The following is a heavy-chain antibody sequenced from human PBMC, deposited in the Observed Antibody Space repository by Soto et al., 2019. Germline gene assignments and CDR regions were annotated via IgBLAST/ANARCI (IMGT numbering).Heavy chain of an antibody. CDR3: AKDQKDAYVG. D-gene: IGHD3-16*01. V-gene: IGHV3-23*01. CDR1: GRPLKTSA. J-gene: IGHJ4*02. CDR2: ISGSGGST. Sequence: SCNPSGRPLKTSAMICVGQAPGKGLEWVSAISGSGGSTYYADSVKGRFTISRDNSKNTLYLQMNSLRAEDTAVYYCAKDQKDAYVGWGQGTRVTVSA.